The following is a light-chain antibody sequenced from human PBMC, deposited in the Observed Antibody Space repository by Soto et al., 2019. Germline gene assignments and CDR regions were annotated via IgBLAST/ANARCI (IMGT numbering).Light chain of an antibody. J-gene: IGKJ1*01. V-gene: IGKV3-20*01. CDR3: QQYGSSPMT. CDR2: GAS. CDR1: QSVSSSY. Sequence: ELVLTQSPVTLSLSPGERATLACRASQSVSSSYLAWYQQKPGQAPRLLIYGASSRATGIPDRFSGSGSGTDFTLTISRLEPEDFAVYYCQQYGSSPMTFGQGTKVDI.